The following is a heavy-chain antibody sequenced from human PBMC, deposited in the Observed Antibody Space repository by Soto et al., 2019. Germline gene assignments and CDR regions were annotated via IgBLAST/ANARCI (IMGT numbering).Heavy chain of an antibody. J-gene: IGHJ5*02. CDR3: ARLHCNSPNCVPLDP. V-gene: IGHV4-39*01. CDR1: GGPISSVSYY. D-gene: IGHD2-2*01. Sequence: QLQLQESGPGLVKPSETLSLTCSVSGGPISSVSYYWGWLHQPPGKGLEWIGSIYYSGSAYYSPSLKRRVNMSVDTSKDQLTLELRSVTASDTAVYYCARLHCNSPNCVPLDPWGQGTLVPVSS. CDR2: IYYSGSA.